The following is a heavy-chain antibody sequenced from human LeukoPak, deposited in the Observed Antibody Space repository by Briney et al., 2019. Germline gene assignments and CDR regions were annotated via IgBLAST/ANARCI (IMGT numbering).Heavy chain of an antibody. D-gene: IGHD3-10*01. CDR3: AKGVRGVIAYYLDY. Sequence: GGSLRLSCAASGFSFSSYVMHWVRQAPGKGLEWVAVISSDGSDKYYADSGKGRFTISRDNSKNQLYLQMNSLRPEDTAVYYCAKGVRGVIAYYLDYWGLGTLVTVSS. J-gene: IGHJ4*02. CDR1: GFSFSSYV. V-gene: IGHV3-30*18. CDR2: ISSDGSDK.